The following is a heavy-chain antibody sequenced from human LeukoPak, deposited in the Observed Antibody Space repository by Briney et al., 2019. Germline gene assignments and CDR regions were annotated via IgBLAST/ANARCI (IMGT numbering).Heavy chain of an antibody. Sequence: GGSLRLSCAASGFTFSSYWMHWVRQAPGPGLVWVSRINSDGSSTSYADSVKGRFTISRDNAKNTLYLQMNSLRAEDTAVYYCAQMVYASKYFQHWGQGTLVTVSS. J-gene: IGHJ1*01. CDR2: INSDGSST. CDR1: GFTFSSYW. V-gene: IGHV3-74*01. CDR3: AQMVYASKYFQH. D-gene: IGHD2-8*01.